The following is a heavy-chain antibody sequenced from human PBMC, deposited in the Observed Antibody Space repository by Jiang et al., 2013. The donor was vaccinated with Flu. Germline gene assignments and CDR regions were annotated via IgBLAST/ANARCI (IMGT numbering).Heavy chain of an antibody. CDR2: INHSGST. CDR1: GGSFSGYY. CDR3: ARGRATVILGYYYGMDV. Sequence: LLKPSETLSLTCAVYGGSFSGYYWSWIRQPPGKGLEWIGEINHSGSTNYNPSLKSRVTISVDTSKNQFSLKLSSVTAADTAVYYCARGRATVILGYYYGMDVWGQGTTVTVSS. D-gene: IGHD4-17*01. V-gene: IGHV4-34*01. J-gene: IGHJ6*02.